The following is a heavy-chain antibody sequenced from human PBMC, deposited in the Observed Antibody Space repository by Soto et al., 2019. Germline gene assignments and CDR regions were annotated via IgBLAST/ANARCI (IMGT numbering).Heavy chain of an antibody. CDR3: ARVAMENYHDMWSGSTSSALDV. J-gene: IGHJ6*02. CDR2: VSHSGRT. CDR1: GGSMRGCS. Sequence: SETLSLTCKVSGGSMRGCSWSWIRQTPGEGLEWIGYVSHSGRTDYSPSLKNRVTISLDMSKNHFALHVNSVDPADTAVYYCARVAMENYHDMWSGSTSSALDVWGQGTTVTVSS. D-gene: IGHD3-3*01. V-gene: IGHV4-59*13.